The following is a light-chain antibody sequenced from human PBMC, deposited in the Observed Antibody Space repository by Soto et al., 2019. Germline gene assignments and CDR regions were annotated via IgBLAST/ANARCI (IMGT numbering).Light chain of an antibody. CDR1: QSVTTQ. J-gene: IGKJ1*01. CDR3: QQYGGSTRT. CDR2: GAS. V-gene: IGKV3-20*01. Sequence: IVLTQSPATLSLSPGDTATLSCRASQSVTTQLAWYKQKPGQAPRLLIHGASRRATGVPDRITGSGSGTDLTLSISRLEPGDFAVYYCQQYGGSTRTFGQGTKVEIK.